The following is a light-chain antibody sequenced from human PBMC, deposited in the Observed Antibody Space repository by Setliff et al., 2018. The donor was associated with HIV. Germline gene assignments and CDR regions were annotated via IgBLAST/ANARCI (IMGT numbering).Light chain of an antibody. CDR1: SSDVGDYNY. Sequence: QSALTQPASVSGSPGQSITISCTRTSSDVGDYNYVSWYQQHPGKAPKLMIYDVSNRPSGVSNRFSGSKSGNTASLTISGLQAEDEADYYCSSYTSSSTLVVFGGGTQLTVL. CDR2: DVS. CDR3: SSYTSSSTLVV. V-gene: IGLV2-14*03. J-gene: IGLJ3*02.